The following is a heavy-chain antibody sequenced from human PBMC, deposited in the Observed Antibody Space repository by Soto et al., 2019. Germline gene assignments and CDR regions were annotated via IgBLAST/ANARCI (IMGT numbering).Heavy chain of an antibody. J-gene: IGHJ4*02. CDR2: IYYSGIT. V-gene: IGHV4-59*08. CDR1: GGSISSYY. Sequence: SETLSLTCTVSGGSISSYYWSWIRQPPGKGLEWIGYIYYSGITNYNPSLKSRVTISVDTSKNQFSLKLSSVTAADTAVYYCARHSGHIFFDYWGQGTLVTVSS. D-gene: IGHD5-12*01. CDR3: ARHSGHIFFDY.